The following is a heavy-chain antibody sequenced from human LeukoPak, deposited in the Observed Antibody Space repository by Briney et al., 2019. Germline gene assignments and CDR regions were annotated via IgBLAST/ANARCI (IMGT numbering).Heavy chain of an antibody. J-gene: IGHJ5*02. D-gene: IGHD3-22*01. V-gene: IGHV4-59*01. Sequence: SETLSLTCTVSGGSINSYYWSWIRQPPGKGLEWIGYIYYSGSTNYNPSLKSRVTISVDTSKNQFSLKLSSVTAADTAVYYCARANPDSSGYNWFDPWGQGTLVTVSS. CDR1: GGSINSYY. CDR2: IYYSGST. CDR3: ARANPDSSGYNWFDP.